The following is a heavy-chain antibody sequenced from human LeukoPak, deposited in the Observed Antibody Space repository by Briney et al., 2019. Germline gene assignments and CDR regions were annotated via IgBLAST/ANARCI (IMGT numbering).Heavy chain of an antibody. CDR1: GFTFSSYW. V-gene: IGHV3-74*01. Sequence: PGGSLRLSCAASGFTFSSYWMHWVRQAPGKGLVWVSRINSDGSSTSYADSVKGRFTISRDNAKNTLYLRMNSLRAEDTAVYYCARVKEMATKTLDYWGQGTLVTVSS. CDR3: ARVKEMATKTLDY. CDR2: INSDGSST. J-gene: IGHJ4*02. D-gene: IGHD5-24*01.